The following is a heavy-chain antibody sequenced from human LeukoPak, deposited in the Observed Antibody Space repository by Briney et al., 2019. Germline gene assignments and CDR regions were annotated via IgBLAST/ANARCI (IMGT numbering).Heavy chain of an antibody. D-gene: IGHD6-19*01. CDR1: GFIFRNHG. CDR2: IWYDGSEK. V-gene: IGHV3-30*02. CDR3: AKDLSSGWSFDS. J-gene: IGHJ4*02. Sequence: GGSLRLSCAASGFIFRNHGMHWVRQAPGKGLEWVTFIWYDGSEKYYADSVRGRLTISRDNSKNTVNLQMNSLRTEDTALYFCAKDLSSGWSFDSWGQGTLVTVSS.